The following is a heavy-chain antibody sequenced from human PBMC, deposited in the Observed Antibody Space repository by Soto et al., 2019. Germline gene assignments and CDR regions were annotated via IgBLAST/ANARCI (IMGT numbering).Heavy chain of an antibody. CDR1: GFTFSSYA. V-gene: IGHV3-43*01. J-gene: IGHJ3*02. D-gene: IGHD3-22*01. CDR2: ISWDGGST. Sequence: GGSLRLSCAASGFTFSSYAMHWVRQAPGKGLEWVSLISWDGGSTYYADSVKGRFTISRDNSKNSLYLQMNSLRTEDTALYYCAKDRAPKDYYDSSGYEYDAFDIWGQGTMVTVSS. CDR3: AKDRAPKDYYDSSGYEYDAFDI.